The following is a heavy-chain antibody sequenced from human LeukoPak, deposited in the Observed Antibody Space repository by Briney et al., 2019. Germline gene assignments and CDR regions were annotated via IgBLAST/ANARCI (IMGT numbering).Heavy chain of an antibody. D-gene: IGHD4-17*01. CDR3: ARGRGYGDYYFDY. Sequence: ASVQVSCKASGYTFTGYDMNWVRQAPGQGLEWMGWINPNSGGTNYAQKFQGRVTLTRDTSISTAYMELSRLRSDDTAVYYCARGRGYGDYYFDYWGQGTLVTVSS. J-gene: IGHJ4*02. V-gene: IGHV1-2*02. CDR1: GYTFTGYD. CDR2: INPNSGGT.